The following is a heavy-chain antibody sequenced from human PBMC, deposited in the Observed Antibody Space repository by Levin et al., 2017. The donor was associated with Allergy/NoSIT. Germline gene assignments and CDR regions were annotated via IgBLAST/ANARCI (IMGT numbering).Heavy chain of an antibody. V-gene: IGHV1-69*13. Sequence: ASVKVSCKASGGTFSSYAISWVRQAPGQGLEWMGGIIPIFGTANYAQKFQGRVTITADESTSTAYMELSSLRSEDTAVYYCARSRIAVAVNWFDPWGQGTLVTVSS. J-gene: IGHJ5*02. D-gene: IGHD6-19*01. CDR3: ARSRIAVAVNWFDP. CDR2: IIPIFGTA. CDR1: GGTFSSYA.